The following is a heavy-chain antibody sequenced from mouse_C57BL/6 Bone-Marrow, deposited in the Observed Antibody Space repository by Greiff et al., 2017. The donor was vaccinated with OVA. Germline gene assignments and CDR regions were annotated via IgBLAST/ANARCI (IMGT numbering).Heavy chain of an antibody. V-gene: IGHV1-81*01. CDR3: ARRSYSNYGWYFDV. J-gene: IGHJ1*03. CDR1: GYTFTSYG. Sequence: VQLQQSGAELARPGASVKLSCKASGYTFTSYGISWVKQRTGQGLEWIGEIYPRSGNTCYNEKFKGKATLTADKSSSTAYMELRSLTSEDSAVYFCARRSYSNYGWYFDVWGTGTTVTVSS. CDR2: IYPRSGNT. D-gene: IGHD2-5*01.